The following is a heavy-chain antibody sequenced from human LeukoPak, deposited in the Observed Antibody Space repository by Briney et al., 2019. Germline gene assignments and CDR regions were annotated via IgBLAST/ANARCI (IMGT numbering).Heavy chain of an antibody. CDR3: AKGEYFDY. J-gene: IGHJ4*02. CDR2: ISYDGSNK. Sequence: TGGSLRLSCAASEFTFSSYGMHWVRQAPGKGLEWVAVISYDGSNKYYADFVKGRFTISRDNSKNTLYLQMNSLRAEDTAVYYCAKGEYFDYWGQGTLVTVSS. CDR1: EFTFSSYG. V-gene: IGHV3-30*18.